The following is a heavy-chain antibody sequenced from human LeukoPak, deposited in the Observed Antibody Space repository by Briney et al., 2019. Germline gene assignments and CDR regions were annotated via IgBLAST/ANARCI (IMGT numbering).Heavy chain of an antibody. D-gene: IGHD4-17*01. V-gene: IGHV3-23*01. J-gene: IGHJ5*02. Sequence: PGGSLRLSCAASGFSYAMSWVRQAPGKGLEWVSSISGSGGSTYYADSVKGRFTISRDNSKNTLYLQMNSLRAEDTAVYYCAKDPLHTTVTNWFDPWGQGTLVTVSS. CDR3: AKDPLHTTVTNWFDP. CDR1: GFSYA. CDR2: ISGSGGST.